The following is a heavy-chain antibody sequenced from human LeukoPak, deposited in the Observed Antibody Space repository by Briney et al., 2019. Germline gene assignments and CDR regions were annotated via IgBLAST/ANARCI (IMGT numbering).Heavy chain of an antibody. CDR2: ISYDGSNK. V-gene: IGHV3-30*18. D-gene: IGHD3-16*01. CDR3: AKEPELGN. Sequence: GGSLRLSCAASGFTFSTYAMSWVRQAPGKGLEWVAVISYDGSNKYYADSVKGRFTISRDNSKNTLYLQMNSLRAEDTAVYYCAKEPELGNWGQGTLVTVSS. CDR1: GFTFSTYA. J-gene: IGHJ4*02.